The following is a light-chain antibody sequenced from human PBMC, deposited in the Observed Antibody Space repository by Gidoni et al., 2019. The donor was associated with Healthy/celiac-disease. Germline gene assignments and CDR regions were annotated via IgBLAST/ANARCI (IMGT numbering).Light chain of an antibody. Sequence: EIVLTQSPGTLSLSPGERATLSCRASQSVSSSYLAWYQQKPGQAPRLIIYGASSRATGIPDRFSGSGSGTDFTLTISRLEPEDFAVYYCQQYGSSPITFGPXTKVDIK. J-gene: IGKJ3*01. CDR2: GAS. V-gene: IGKV3-20*01. CDR3: QQYGSSPIT. CDR1: QSVSSSY.